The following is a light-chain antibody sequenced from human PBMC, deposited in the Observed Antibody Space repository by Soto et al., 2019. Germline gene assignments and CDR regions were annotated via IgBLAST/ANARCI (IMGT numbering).Light chain of an antibody. V-gene: IGKV2-40*01. CDR3: MQRIEFPWT. J-gene: IGKJ1*01. Sequence: DIVMTQSRLSLPVTAGEPATISCRSSQSLLDSDGGKIYLDWFLQRPGQSPQLLIYTLSHLTSGVTDRVSGSGSDTDFTPKINRVQGADVGVYYCMQRIEFPWTVGKGTNVDIK. CDR1: QSLLDSDGGKIY. CDR2: TLS.